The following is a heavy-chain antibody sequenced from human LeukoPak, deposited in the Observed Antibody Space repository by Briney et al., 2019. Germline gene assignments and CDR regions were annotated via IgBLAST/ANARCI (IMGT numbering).Heavy chain of an antibody. D-gene: IGHD3-10*01. J-gene: IGHJ5*02. CDR3: ASYYYGSGKRWFDP. Sequence: SETLSLTCTVSGGSISSSSYYWGWVRQPPGKGLEWIGSFYYSGSTNYNPSLKSRVTISVDTSKNQFSLKLSSVTAADTAVYYCASYYYGSGKRWFDPWGQGTLVTVSS. CDR2: FYYSGST. V-gene: IGHV4-39*07. CDR1: GGSISSSSYY.